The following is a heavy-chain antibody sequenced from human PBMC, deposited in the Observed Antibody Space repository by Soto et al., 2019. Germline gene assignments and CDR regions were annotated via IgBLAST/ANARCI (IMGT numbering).Heavy chain of an antibody. CDR2: IYYSGST. D-gene: IGHD3-9*01. CDR1: GGSISSYY. V-gene: IGHV4-59*01. J-gene: IGHJ5*02. Sequence: SETLSLTCTVSGGSISSYYWSWIRQPPGKGLEWIGYIYYSGSTNYNPSLKSRVTISVDTSKNQFSLKLSSVTAADTAVYYCARVGYYDILTGYYKGEVWFDPWGQGTLVTVSS. CDR3: ARVGYYDILTGYYKGEVWFDP.